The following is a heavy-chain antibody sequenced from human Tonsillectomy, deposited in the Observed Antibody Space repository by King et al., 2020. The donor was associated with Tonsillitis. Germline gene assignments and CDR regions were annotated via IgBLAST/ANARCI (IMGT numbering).Heavy chain of an antibody. CDR2: ISYDGSNK. V-gene: IGHV3-30-3*01. CDR3: AREYNWNYSYYYSLDV. D-gene: IGHD1-7*01. CDR1: GFIFSSYT. J-gene: IGHJ6*02. Sequence: VQLVESGGGVVQPGKSLRLSCAASGFIFSSYTMHWVRQAPGKGLEWVAVISYDGSNKYYADSVKGRFTISRDNSKNTLYLQMNSLRAEETALYYCAREYNWNYSYYYSLDVWGQGTTVTVSS.